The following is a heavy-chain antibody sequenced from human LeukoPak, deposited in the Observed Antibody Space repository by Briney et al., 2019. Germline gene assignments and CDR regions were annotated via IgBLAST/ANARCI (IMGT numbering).Heavy chain of an antibody. CDR3: ARENWPETYYYDSSGYYPTPLDY. CDR2: IYYSGST. Sequence: SETLSLTCTVSGGPISSSSYYWGWIRQPPGKGLEWIGSIYYSGSTYYNPSLKSRVTISVDTSKNQFSLKLSSVTAADTAVYYCARENWPETYYYDSSGYYPTPLDYWGQGTLVTVSS. V-gene: IGHV4-39*07. CDR1: GGPISSSSYY. D-gene: IGHD3-22*01. J-gene: IGHJ4*02.